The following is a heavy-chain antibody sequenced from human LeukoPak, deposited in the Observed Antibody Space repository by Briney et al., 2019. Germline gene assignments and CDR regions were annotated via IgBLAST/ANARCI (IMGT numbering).Heavy chain of an antibody. CDR2: ISYSGST. CDR1: GGSISSSSYS. V-gene: IGHV4-39*01. CDR3: ARHARGGGGISMVRGVRTKYYFDY. D-gene: IGHD3-10*01. J-gene: IGHJ4*02. Sequence: SETLSLTCTVSGGSISSSSYSWGWIRQPPGKGLEWIGSISYSGSTYYNPSLKSRVTISVDTSKNQFSLQLSSVTAADTAVYYCARHARGGGGISMVRGVRTKYYFDYWGQGTLVTVSS.